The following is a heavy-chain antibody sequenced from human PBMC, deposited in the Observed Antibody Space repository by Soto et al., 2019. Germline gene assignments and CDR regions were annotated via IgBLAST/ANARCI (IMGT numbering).Heavy chain of an antibody. V-gene: IGHV4-34*01. J-gene: IGHJ4*02. Sequence: ETLSLTCAVYGGSFSGYYWSWIRQPPGKGLEWIGEINHSGSTNYNPSLKSRVTISVDTSKNQFSLKLSSVTAADTAVYYCARYSELVYFDYWGQGTLVTVSS. CDR3: ARYSELVYFDY. CDR1: GGSFSGYY. CDR2: INHSGST. D-gene: IGHD4-4*01.